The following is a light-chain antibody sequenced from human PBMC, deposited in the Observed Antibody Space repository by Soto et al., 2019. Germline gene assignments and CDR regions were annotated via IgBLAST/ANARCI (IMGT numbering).Light chain of an antibody. CDR1: SSNIGSNT. CDR2: SNN. Sequence: QTVVTQPPSASGTPGQRVTISCSGSSSNIGSNTVHWYQQLPGTAPKLLIYSNNQRPSGVPDRFSGSKSGTSAALAISGLQSDDEADAYCSAWDDSLKGYVCGTWTKRTVL. V-gene: IGLV1-44*01. J-gene: IGLJ1*01. CDR3: SAWDDSLKGYV.